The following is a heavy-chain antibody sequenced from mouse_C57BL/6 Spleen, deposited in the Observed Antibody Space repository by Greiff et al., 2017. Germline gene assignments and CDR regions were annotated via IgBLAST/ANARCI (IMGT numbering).Heavy chain of an antibody. J-gene: IGHJ4*01. CDR1: GYTFTDYN. D-gene: IGHD1-1*01. V-gene: IGHV1-22*01. CDR2: INPNNGGT. Sequence: VQLQQSGPELVKPGASVKMSCKASGYTFTDYNMHWVKQSHGKSLEWIGYINPNNGGTSYNQKFKGKATLTVNKSSSTAYMELRSLTSEDSAVYYCARWDYYGSSPYYAMDYWGQGTSVTVSS. CDR3: ARWDYYGSSPYYAMDY.